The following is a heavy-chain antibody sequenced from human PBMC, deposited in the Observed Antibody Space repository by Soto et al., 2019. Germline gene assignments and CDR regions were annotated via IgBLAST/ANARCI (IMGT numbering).Heavy chain of an antibody. CDR1: GFTFSSSA. D-gene: IGHD6-19*01. CDR3: AKCSVGTVRTSGWCNWFDP. Sequence: EVRLLESGGGLAQPGGSRRLSCAASGFTFSSSAMNWVRRAPGKGLEWVSSIRVGGGDTFYADSVRGRFTVSRDISRNTLYLQMNSLRAEDTAIYYCAKCSVGTVRTSGWCNWFDPWGQGTLVTVSS. V-gene: IGHV3-23*01. CDR2: IRVGGGDT. J-gene: IGHJ5*02.